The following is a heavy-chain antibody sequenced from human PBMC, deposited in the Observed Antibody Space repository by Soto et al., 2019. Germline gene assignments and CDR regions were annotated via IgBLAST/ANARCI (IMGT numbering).Heavy chain of an antibody. CDR1: GGSISSGGYY. CDR2: IYYSGST. V-gene: IGHV4-31*03. CDR3: ARYSNHPYYYYYMDV. Sequence: QVQLQESGPGLVKPSQTLSLTCTVSGGSISSGGYYWSWIRQHPGKGLEWIGYIYYSGSTYYNPSPKSRVTISVDTSKNQCSRKLSSVTAADTAVYYCARYSNHPYYYYYMDVWGKGTTVTVSS. J-gene: IGHJ6*03. D-gene: IGHD4-4*01.